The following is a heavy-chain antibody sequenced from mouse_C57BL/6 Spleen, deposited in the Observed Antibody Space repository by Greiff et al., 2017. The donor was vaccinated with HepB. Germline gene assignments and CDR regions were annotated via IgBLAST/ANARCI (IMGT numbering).Heavy chain of an antibody. CDR3: ASPFYSNYAYAMDY. CDR1: GYSFTDYN. D-gene: IGHD2-5*01. Sequence: QLQQSGPELVKPGASVKISCKASGYSFTDYNMNWVKQSNGKSLEWIGVINPNYGTTSYNQKFKGKATLTVDQSSSTAYMQLNSLTSEDSAVYYCASPFYSNYAYAMDYWGQGTSVTVSS. J-gene: IGHJ4*01. V-gene: IGHV1-39*01. CDR2: INPNYGTT.